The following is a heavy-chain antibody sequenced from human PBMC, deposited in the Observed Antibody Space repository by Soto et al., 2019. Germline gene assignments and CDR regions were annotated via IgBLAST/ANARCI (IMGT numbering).Heavy chain of an antibody. CDR1: GYTFTGYY. Sequence: ASVKVSCKASGYTFTGYYMHWVRQAPGQGLEWMGWISAYNGNTNYAQKLQGRVTMTTDTSTSTAYMELRSLRSDDTAVYYCASTTVDYYYYGMDVWGQGTTVTVSS. CDR2: ISAYNGNT. D-gene: IGHD4-17*01. J-gene: IGHJ6*02. V-gene: IGHV1-18*04. CDR3: ASTTVDYYYYGMDV.